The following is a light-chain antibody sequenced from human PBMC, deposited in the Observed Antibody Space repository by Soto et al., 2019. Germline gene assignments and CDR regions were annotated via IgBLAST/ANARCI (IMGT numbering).Light chain of an antibody. CDR3: CSYGGFSTFVL. CDR2: GGT. Sequence: QSALTQPASVSGFPGQSITISCTGTISDVGTYDLVSWYQQHPGKAPKLIIYGGTERPSGVFHRFSGSKSGNTASLTISGLQAEDEADYHCCSYGGFSTFVLFGGGTKLTVL. V-gene: IGLV2-23*03. J-gene: IGLJ2*01. CDR1: ISDVGTYDL.